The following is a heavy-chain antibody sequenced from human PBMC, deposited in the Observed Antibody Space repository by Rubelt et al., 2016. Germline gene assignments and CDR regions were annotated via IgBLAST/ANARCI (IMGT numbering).Heavy chain of an antibody. CDR2: IVYSGDHQ. D-gene: IGHD3-3*01. J-gene: IGHJ4*02. CDR3: ARDGSEWSRDY. CDR1: GFTFTTAG. V-gene: IGHV3-21*02. Sequence: EVQLVESGGGLVKPGESLRLSCAASGFTFTTAGMTWIRQAPGKGLEWVSTIVYSGDHQYYADSVKGRFTVSRDNARNSLFLQMNSRRADDTAVYYCARDGSEWSRDYWGQGTLVTVSS.